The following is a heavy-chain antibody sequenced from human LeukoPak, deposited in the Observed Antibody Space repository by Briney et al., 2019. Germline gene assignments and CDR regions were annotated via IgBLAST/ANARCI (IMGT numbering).Heavy chain of an antibody. J-gene: IGHJ6*03. V-gene: IGHV3-23*01. CDR3: AKERRSSMDV. Sequence: TGGSLRLSCEASGFIFTTSAMSWVRQAPGKGLEWVSLIISGGASTYYSDSVRGRFTVSRDNSKNTVSLYMNNLRAEDTAVYYCAKERRSSMDVWGNGTAVTVSS. D-gene: IGHD6-6*01. CDR2: IISGGAST. CDR1: GFIFTTSA.